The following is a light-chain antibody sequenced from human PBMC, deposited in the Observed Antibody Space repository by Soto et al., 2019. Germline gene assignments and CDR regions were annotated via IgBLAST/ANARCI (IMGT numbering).Light chain of an antibody. CDR3: QQFYDTPHT. V-gene: IGKV4-1*01. CDR2: WTS. J-gene: IGKJ2*01. CDR1: QSLLDSLNNDKY. Sequence: DIVMTQSPDSLAVSLGERATINCRSSQSLLDSLNNDKYVAWYQQKPGHPPKLLIYWTSTRESGVPDRFSGSGSLTDFTLTISGLQAEDVAVYYCQQFYDTPHTFGQGTKLEIK.